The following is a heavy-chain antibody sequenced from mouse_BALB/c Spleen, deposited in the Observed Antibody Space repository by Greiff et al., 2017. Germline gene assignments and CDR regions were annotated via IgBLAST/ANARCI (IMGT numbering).Heavy chain of an antibody. J-gene: IGHJ4*01. CDR1: GFSFTSYG. CDR3: GGDKRRYAMDY. Sequence: QVQLKESGPGLVAPSQSLSITCTVSGFSFTSYGVHWVRQPPGKGLEWLGVIWAGGSTNYNSALMSRLSISKDNTTSQVFLKMNSRQTDDTAMYYCGGDKRRYAMDYWGQGTSVTVAS. CDR2: IWAGGST. V-gene: IGHV2-9*02.